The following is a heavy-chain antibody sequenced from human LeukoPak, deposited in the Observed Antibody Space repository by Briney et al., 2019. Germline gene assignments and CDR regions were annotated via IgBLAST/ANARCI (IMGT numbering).Heavy chain of an antibody. CDR1: GFTFSDYG. Sequence: GGSLRLSCAASGFTFSDYGMNWVRQSPGKGLEWVSAISDSDDTTDYADSVKGRFTISRDNAKNSLYLQMNSLRAEDTAVYYCARSTKNYYDSSGYYYEDYWGQGTLVTVSS. V-gene: IGHV3-21*01. CDR2: ISDSDDTT. CDR3: ARSTKNYYDSSGYYYEDY. J-gene: IGHJ4*02. D-gene: IGHD3-22*01.